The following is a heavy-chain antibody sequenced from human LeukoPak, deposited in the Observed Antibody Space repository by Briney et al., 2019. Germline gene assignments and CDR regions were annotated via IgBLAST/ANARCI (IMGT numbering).Heavy chain of an antibody. CDR1: GGSISSSSYY. Sequence: PSETLSLTCTVSGGSISSSSYYWGWIRQPPGKGLEWIGIYYSGSTYYNPSLKSRVTISVDTSKNQFSLKPSSVTAADTAVYYCARGEDMDTAVTYAYYFDYWGQGTLVTVSS. J-gene: IGHJ4*02. CDR2: YYSGST. D-gene: IGHD5-18*01. CDR3: ARGEDMDTAVTYAYYFDY. V-gene: IGHV4-39*01.